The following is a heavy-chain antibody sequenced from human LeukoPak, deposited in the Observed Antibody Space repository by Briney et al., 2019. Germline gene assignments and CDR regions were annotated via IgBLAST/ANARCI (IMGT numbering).Heavy chain of an antibody. CDR3: ARGMVRGFRGAFDI. D-gene: IGHD3-10*01. J-gene: IGHJ3*02. V-gene: IGHV1-8*03. CDR2: MNPNSGNT. CDR1: GYTFTSYD. Sequence: ASVKVSCKASGYTFTSYDINWVRQATGQGLAWMGWMNPNSGNTGYAQKFQGRVTITRNTSISTAYMELSSLRSEDTAVYYCARGMVRGFRGAFDIWGQGTMVTVSS.